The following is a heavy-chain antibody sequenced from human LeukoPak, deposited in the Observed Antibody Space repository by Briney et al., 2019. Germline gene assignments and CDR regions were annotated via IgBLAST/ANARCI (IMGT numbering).Heavy chain of an antibody. CDR2: ISGSGGST. V-gene: IGHV3-23*01. CDR1: GFTFSSYA. CDR3: AKELPPRGRDYYDSRTPHAFDI. J-gene: IGHJ3*02. Sequence: TGGSLRLSCAASGFTFSSYAMSWVRQAPGKGLEWVSAISGSGGSTYYADSVKGRFTISRDNSKNTLYLQMNSLRAEDTAVYYCAKELPPRGRDYYDSRTPHAFDIWGQGTMVTVSS. D-gene: IGHD3-22*01.